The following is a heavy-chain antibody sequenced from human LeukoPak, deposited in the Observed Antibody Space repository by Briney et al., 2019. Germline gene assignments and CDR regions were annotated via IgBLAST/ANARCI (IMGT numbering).Heavy chain of an antibody. V-gene: IGHV1-2*02. CDR1: GYTFTGYY. J-gene: IGHJ4*02. CDR3: ARDRGERRWLQLADY. D-gene: IGHD5-24*01. Sequence: EASVKVSCKASGYTFTGYYMHWVRQAPGQGLEWMGWINPNSGGTNYAQKFQGRVTMSRDTSISTAYMELSRLRSDDTAVYYCARDRGERRWLQLADYWGQGTLVTVSS. CDR2: INPNSGGT.